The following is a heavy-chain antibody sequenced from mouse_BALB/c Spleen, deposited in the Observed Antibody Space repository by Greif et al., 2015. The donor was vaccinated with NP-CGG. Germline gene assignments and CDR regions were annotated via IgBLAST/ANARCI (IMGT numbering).Heavy chain of an antibody. CDR1: GYTFTSYW. J-gene: IGHJ4*01. D-gene: IGHD1-1*01. CDR3: ARFPYYYGSSYAMDY. CDR2: INPSNGRT. V-gene: IGHV1S81*02. Sequence: QVQLQQSGAELVKPGASVKLSCKASGYTFTSYWMHWVKQRPGQGLEWIGEINPSNGRTNYNEKFKSKATLTVDKSSSTAYMQLSSLTSEDSAVYYCARFPYYYGSSYAMDYWGQGTSVTVSS.